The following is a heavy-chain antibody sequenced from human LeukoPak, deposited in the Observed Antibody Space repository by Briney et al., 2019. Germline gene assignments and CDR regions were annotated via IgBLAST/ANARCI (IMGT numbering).Heavy chain of an antibody. D-gene: IGHD6-13*01. CDR1: GFTFSTYA. V-gene: IGHV3-23*01. CDR2: ISDSGGNT. J-gene: IGHJ5*02. CDR3: AKKHLAAAGTNWFDP. Sequence: GGSLRLSCAASGFTFSTYAMSWVRQAPGKGLEWVSTISDSGGNTYYADSVKGRFTISRDNSKNTLFLQMNSLRAQDTAVYYCAKKHLAAAGTNWFDPWGQGTLVTVSS.